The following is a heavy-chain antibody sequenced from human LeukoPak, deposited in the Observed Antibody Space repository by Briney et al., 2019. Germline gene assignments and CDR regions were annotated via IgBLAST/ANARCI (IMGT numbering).Heavy chain of an antibody. J-gene: IGHJ2*01. D-gene: IGHD6-19*01. CDR3: ARPGSSGWYNSWYFDL. V-gene: IGHV4-39*01. Sequence: SETLSLTCTVSGGXISSSSYYWGWIRQPPGKGLEWIGSIYYSGSTYYNPSLKSRVTISVDTSKNQSSLKLSSVTAADTAVYYCARPGSSGWYNSWYFDLWGRGTLVTVSS. CDR2: IYYSGST. CDR1: GGXISSSSYY.